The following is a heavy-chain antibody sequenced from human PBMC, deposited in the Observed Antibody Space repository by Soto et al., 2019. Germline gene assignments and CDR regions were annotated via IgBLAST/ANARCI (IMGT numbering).Heavy chain of an antibody. Sequence: GASVKVSCKASGGTFSSYAISWVRQAPGQGLEWMGGIIPIFGTANYAQKFQGRVTITADESTSTAYMELSSLRSEDTAVYYCARRIGSNEKYSGYDYYYYYGMDVWGQGTTVTVSS. V-gene: IGHV1-69*13. D-gene: IGHD5-12*01. CDR3: ARRIGSNEKYSGYDYYYYYGMDV. CDR1: GGTFSSYA. J-gene: IGHJ6*02. CDR2: IIPIFGTA.